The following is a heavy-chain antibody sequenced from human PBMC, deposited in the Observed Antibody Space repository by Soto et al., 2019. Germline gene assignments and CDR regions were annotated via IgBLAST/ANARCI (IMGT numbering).Heavy chain of an antibody. Sequence: GGSLRLSCAASGFTFSSYAMHWVRQAPGKGLEYVSAISSNGGSTYYANSVKGRFTISRDNSKNTLYLQMGSLRAEDMAVYYCARSLRFLEWLGFDYWGQGTLVTVSS. D-gene: IGHD3-3*01. J-gene: IGHJ4*02. V-gene: IGHV3-64*01. CDR1: GFTFSSYA. CDR2: ISSNGGST. CDR3: ARSLRFLEWLGFDY.